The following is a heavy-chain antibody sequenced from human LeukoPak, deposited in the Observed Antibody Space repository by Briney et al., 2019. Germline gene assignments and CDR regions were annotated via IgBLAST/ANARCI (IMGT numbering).Heavy chain of an antibody. CDR2: IIPIFGTA. D-gene: IGHD3-22*01. V-gene: IGHV1-69*13. J-gene: IGHJ5*02. CDR1: GGTFSSYA. Sequence: GASVKVSCKASGGTFSSYAISWVRQAPGQGLEWMGGIIPIFGTANYAQKFQGRVTITADESTSTAYMELSSLRSEDTAVYYCAREGAAYYDSSGHLVPFDPWGQGTLVTVSS. CDR3: AREGAAYYDSSGHLVPFDP.